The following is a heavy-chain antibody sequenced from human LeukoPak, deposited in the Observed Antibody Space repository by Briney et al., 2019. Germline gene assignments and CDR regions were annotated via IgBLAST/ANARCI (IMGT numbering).Heavy chain of an antibody. CDR2: IIPIFGTA. Sequence: SVKVSCKASGGTFSSYAISWVRQAPGQGLEWMGGIIPIFGTANYAQKFQGRVTITADKSTSTAYMELSSLRSEDTAVYYCKSVIAAAGMIDYWGQGTLVTVSS. J-gene: IGHJ4*02. V-gene: IGHV1-69*06. CDR3: KSVIAAAGMIDY. CDR1: GGTFSSYA. D-gene: IGHD6-13*01.